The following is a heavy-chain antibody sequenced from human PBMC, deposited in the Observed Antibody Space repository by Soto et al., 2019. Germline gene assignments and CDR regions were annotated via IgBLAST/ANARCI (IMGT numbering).Heavy chain of an antibody. V-gene: IGHV3-21*01. CDR3: ARCMGFDGSGYAFFDS. CDR1: GFTFSGHT. J-gene: IGHJ4*02. CDR2: VSSISSYI. Sequence: EVQLVESGGGLAKPGGSLRLSCAAFGFTFSGHTINWVRQAPGKGLEWVSSVSSISSYIYYADSVKGRFTVSRDNAEKSLYLQMNSLRAEDTAIYYCARCMGFDGSGYAFFDSWGQGTLVTVSS. D-gene: IGHD3-10*01.